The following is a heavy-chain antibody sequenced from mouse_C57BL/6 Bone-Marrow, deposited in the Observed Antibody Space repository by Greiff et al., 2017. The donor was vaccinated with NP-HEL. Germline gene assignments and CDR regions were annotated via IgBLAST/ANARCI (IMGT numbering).Heavy chain of an antibody. CDR2: ISGGGGNT. CDR3: ARKGETPFDY. CDR1: GFTFSSYT. J-gene: IGHJ2*01. Sequence: EVKLQESGGGLVKPGGSLKLSCAASGFTFSSYTMSWVRQTPEQRLEWVATISGGGGNTYYPDSVKGRFTISRDNAKNTLYLQMSSLRSEDTALYYCARKGETPFDYWGQGTTLTVSS. V-gene: IGHV5-9*01.